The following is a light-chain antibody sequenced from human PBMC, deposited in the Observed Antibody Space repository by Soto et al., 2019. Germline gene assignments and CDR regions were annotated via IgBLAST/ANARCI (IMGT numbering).Light chain of an antibody. V-gene: IGLV4-69*01. J-gene: IGLJ2*01. Sequence: QLVLTQSPSASASLGASVKLTCTLSSGHSSYAIAWHQQQPEKGPRYLMKLDSDGTHSKGDGIPDRFSGSSSGAERYLTISSLQSEDEAHYYCQVWDSSTEVFGGGTKLTVL. CDR1: SGHSSYA. CDR3: QVWDSSTEV. CDR2: LDSDGTH.